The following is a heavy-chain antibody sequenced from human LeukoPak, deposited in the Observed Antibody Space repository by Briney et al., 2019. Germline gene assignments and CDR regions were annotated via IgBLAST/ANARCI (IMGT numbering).Heavy chain of an antibody. D-gene: IGHD2-15*01. Sequence: GESLKISCKGSGYSFTSYWIGWVRQMPGKGLEWMGIIYPGDSDTRYSPSFQGQVTTSADKSTSTAYLQWSSLKASDTAMYYCARHFASGYCSGGSCYSEGYYFDYWGQGTLVTVSS. CDR1: GYSFTSYW. V-gene: IGHV5-51*01. CDR2: IYPGDSDT. CDR3: ARHFASGYCSGGSCYSEGYYFDY. J-gene: IGHJ4*02.